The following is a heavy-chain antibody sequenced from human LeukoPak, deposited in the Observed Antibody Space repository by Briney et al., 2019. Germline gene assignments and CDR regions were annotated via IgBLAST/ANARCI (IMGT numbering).Heavy chain of an antibody. CDR3: ARVGGYASSTGYYPDH. V-gene: IGHV4-39*01. J-gene: IGHJ4*02. CDR2: VYYNGGT. Sequence: SETLSLTCTASGGSISSSSYYWGWIRQPPGKGPEYIGSVYYNGGTSYNPSLKSRVTISVDTSKNQFSLKLSSVTAADTAVYSCARVGGYASSTGYYPDHWGQGTLVTVSS. D-gene: IGHD3/OR15-3a*01. CDR1: GGSISSSSYY.